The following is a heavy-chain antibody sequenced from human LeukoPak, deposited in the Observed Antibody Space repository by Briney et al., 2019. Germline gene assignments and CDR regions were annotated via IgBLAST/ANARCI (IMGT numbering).Heavy chain of an antibody. CDR1: GFTFSNYG. D-gene: IGHD2/OR15-2a*01. V-gene: IGHV3-23*01. CDR3: ARILSTPGSFDI. J-gene: IGHJ3*02. Sequence: PGGSLRLSCAASGFTFSNYGMSWVRQAPGKGLEWVSAISSSGGGTYYADSVKGRFTISRDNSKNTLYLQMNSLRAEDTAVYYCARILSTPGSFDIWGQGTMVTVSS. CDR2: ISSSGGGT.